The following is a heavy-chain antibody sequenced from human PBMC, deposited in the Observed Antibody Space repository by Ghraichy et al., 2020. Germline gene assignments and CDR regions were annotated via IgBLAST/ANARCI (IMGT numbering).Heavy chain of an antibody. CDR1: GGSISPSY. Sequence: SQTLSLTCTVSGGSISPSYWSWIRQPPGKGLEWIGYIYYSGSSNYNPSLKSRVTISVDTSKNQFSLKLISVTAADTAVYYCARYYCDCHCCCFDLWGRGTLVTVSS. J-gene: IGHJ2*01. CDR3: ARYYCDCHCCCFDL. D-gene: IGHD3-9*01. V-gene: IGHV4-59*01. CDR2: IYYSGSS.